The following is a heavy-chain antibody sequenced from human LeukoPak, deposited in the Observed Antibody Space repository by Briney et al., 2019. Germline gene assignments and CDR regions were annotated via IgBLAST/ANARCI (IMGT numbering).Heavy chain of an antibody. J-gene: IGHJ3*02. Sequence: GESLKISCKGSGYSFTSYWIGWVRQMPGKDLEWMGIIYPGDSDTRYSPSFQGQVTISADKSISTAYLQWSSLKASDTAMYYCASTYGSGSYHLSYAFDIWGQGTMVTVSS. CDR2: IYPGDSDT. D-gene: IGHD3-10*01. CDR3: ASTYGSGSYHLSYAFDI. CDR1: GYSFTSYW. V-gene: IGHV5-51*01.